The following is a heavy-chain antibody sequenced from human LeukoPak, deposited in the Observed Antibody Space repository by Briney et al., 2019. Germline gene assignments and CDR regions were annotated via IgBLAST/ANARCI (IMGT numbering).Heavy chain of an antibody. J-gene: IGHJ4*02. D-gene: IGHD2-15*01. CDR2: ISAYNGNT. CDR1: GYTFTSYG. Sequence: ASMKVSCKASGYTFTSYGISWVRQAPGQGLEWMGWISAYNGNTNYAQKLQGRVTMTTGTSTSTAYMELRSLRSDDTAVYYCARVGYCSGGSCYSLDFDYWGQGTLVTVSS. CDR3: ARVGYCSGGSCYSLDFDY. V-gene: IGHV1-18*01.